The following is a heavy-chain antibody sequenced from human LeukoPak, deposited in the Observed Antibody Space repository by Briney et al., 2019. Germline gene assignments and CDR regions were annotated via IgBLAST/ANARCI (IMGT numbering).Heavy chain of an antibody. CDR1: AFTFSHYP. Sequence: GGSLRLSCEASAFTFSHYPMDGVRQAPGKGLELVAIISDDGTNRYYADSVKGRFTISRDDSNNTVYLQMNSLRVDDTAIYFCARGKFFDIWGQGTMVTVSS. CDR2: ISDDGTNR. CDR3: ARGKFFDI. V-gene: IGHV3-30-3*01. J-gene: IGHJ3*02.